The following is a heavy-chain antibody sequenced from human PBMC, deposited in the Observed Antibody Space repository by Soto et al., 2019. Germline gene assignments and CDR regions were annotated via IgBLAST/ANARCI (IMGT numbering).Heavy chain of an antibody. D-gene: IGHD6-6*01. V-gene: IGHV3-30-3*01. CDR2: ISYDGSNK. J-gene: IGHJ4*02. Sequence: GESLKISCAASGFTFSSYAMHWVRQAPGKGLEWVAVISYDGSNKYYADSVKGRFTISRDNSKNTLYLQMNSLRAEDTAVYYCARDSPYSSSSNFDYWGQGTLVTVSS. CDR1: GFTFSSYA. CDR3: ARDSPYSSSSNFDY.